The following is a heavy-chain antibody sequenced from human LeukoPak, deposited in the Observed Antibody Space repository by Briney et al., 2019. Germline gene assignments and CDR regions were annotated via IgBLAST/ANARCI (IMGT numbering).Heavy chain of an antibody. CDR2: ISSSSSYI. CDR1: GFTFSSYS. V-gene: IGHV3-21*01. CDR3: ASEAYSSSWYQG. D-gene: IGHD6-13*01. J-gene: IGHJ4*02. Sequence: GGALRLSCAASGFTFSSYSMNWVRQAPGKGLEWVSSISSSSSYIYYADSVKGRFTISRDDAKNSLYLQMNSLRAEDTAVYYCASEAYSSSWYQGWGQGTLVTVSS.